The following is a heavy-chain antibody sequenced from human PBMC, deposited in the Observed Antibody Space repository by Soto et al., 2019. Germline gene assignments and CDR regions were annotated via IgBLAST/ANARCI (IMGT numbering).Heavy chain of an antibody. V-gene: IGHV3-30*03. D-gene: IGHD2-15*01. J-gene: IGHJ6*02. CDR3: ARGVVAAIYYYYGMDV. CDR2: ISYDGSNK. CDR1: GFSFSSYG. Sequence: PGGSLRLSCAASGFSFSSYGIHWVRQAPGKGLEWVAVISYDGSNKYYADSVKGRFTISRDNSKNTLYLQMNSLRAEDTAVYYCARGVVAAIYYYYGMDVWGQGT.